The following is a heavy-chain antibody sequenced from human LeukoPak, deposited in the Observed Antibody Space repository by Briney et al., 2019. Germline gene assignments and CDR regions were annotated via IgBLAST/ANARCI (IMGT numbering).Heavy chain of an antibody. CDR3: ARDVSSTSSWWFDP. J-gene: IGHJ5*02. V-gene: IGHV1-46*01. CDR2: INPTGDST. Sequence: ASVKVSCKASGYTFTSHYMHCVRQAPEKGLEWMGIINPTGDSTAYAQKFQGRVTMTRDTSTSTDYMELSSLRYEDTAVYYCARDVSSTSSWWFDPWGKGTMVTVSS. D-gene: IGHD2-2*01. CDR1: GYTFTSHY.